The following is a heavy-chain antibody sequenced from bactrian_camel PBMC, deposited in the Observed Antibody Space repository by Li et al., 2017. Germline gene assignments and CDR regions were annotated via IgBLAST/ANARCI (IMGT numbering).Heavy chain of an antibody. J-gene: IGHJ4*01. CDR1: GYTNS. V-gene: IGHV3S1*01. CDR2: ISVAGGNT. CDR3: AREGGVGYGLGAWMY. Sequence: HVQLVESGGGSVQAGGSLRLSCAASGYTNSMAWFRQAPGKGLEWASRISVAGGNTFYADSVLGRFTISRDNAQNTVYLQLNSLKTEDMGMYYCAREGGVGYGLGAWMYWGKGTQVTVS. D-gene: IGHD5*01.